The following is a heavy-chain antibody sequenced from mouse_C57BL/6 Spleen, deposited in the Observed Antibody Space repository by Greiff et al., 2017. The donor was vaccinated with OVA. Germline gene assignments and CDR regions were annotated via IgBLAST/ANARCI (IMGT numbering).Heavy chain of an antibody. Sequence: QVQLQQPGAELVKPGASVKLSCKASGYTFTSYWMHWVKQRPGQGLEWIGMIHPNSGSTNYNEKFKSKATLTEDKSSSTAYMQLSSLTSEDSAVYYCAREDYGRGFDYWGQGTTLTVSS. CDR2: IHPNSGST. D-gene: IGHD1-1*01. V-gene: IGHV1-64*01. J-gene: IGHJ2*01. CDR1: GYTFTSYW. CDR3: AREDYGRGFDY.